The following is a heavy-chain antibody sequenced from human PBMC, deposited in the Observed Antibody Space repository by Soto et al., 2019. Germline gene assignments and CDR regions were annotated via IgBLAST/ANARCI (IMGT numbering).Heavy chain of an antibody. CDR3: ARGRHIVVVTAKSRNWYFDL. V-gene: IGHV4-34*01. J-gene: IGHJ2*01. CDR1: GGSFSGYY. D-gene: IGHD2-21*02. Sequence: QVQLQQWGAGLLKPSETLSLTCAVYGGSFSGYYWSWIRQPPGKGLEWIGEINHSGSTNYNPSLKSRVTISVDTSKNQFSLKLSSVTAADTAVYYCARGRHIVVVTAKSRNWYFDLWGRGTLVTVSS. CDR2: INHSGST.